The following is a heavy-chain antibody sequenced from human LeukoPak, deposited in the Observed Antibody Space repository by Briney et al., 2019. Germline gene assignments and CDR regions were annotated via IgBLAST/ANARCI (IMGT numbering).Heavy chain of an antibody. J-gene: IGHJ6*03. CDR2: IWYDGSNK. CDR1: GFTFNSYG. CDR3: ARSSTGGDYYYYYMDV. Sequence: PGRSLRLSCAACGFTFNSYGIHWVRQAPGKGLEWVAFIWYDGSNKYYADSVKGRFTISRDDSKNTVYLQMNSLRADDTAVYYSARSSTGGDYYYYYMDVWGKGTTVTVSS. V-gene: IGHV3-33*01. D-gene: IGHD1-14*01.